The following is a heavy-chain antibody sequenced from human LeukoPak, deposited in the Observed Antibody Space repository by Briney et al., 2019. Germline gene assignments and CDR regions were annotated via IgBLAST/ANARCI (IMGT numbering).Heavy chain of an antibody. CDR1: GFTFSSYS. CDR3: ARGGSGWPIDY. J-gene: IGHJ4*02. D-gene: IGHD6-19*01. V-gene: IGHV3-21*01. Sequence: PGGSLRLSCAASGFTFSSYSMNWVRQAPGKGLEWVSSISSSSSYIYYADSVKGRFTISRDNAKTSLYLQMNSLRAEDTAVYYCARGGSGWPIDYWGQGTLVTVSS. CDR2: ISSSSSYI.